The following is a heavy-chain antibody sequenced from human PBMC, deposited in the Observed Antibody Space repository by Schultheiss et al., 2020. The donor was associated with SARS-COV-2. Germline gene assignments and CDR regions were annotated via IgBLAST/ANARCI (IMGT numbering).Heavy chain of an antibody. D-gene: IGHD2-15*01. Sequence: GESLKISCKASGYTFTDYYMHWVRQAPGQGLEWMGWINPNSGGTNYAQKFQGRVTMTRDTSISTAYMELSRLRSDDTAVYYCTSHSYCSGGSCYDDYYYGMDVWGQGTTVTVSS. CDR2: INPNSGGT. CDR3: TSHSYCSGGSCYDDYYYGMDV. J-gene: IGHJ6*02. CDR1: GYTFTDYY. V-gene: IGHV1-2*02.